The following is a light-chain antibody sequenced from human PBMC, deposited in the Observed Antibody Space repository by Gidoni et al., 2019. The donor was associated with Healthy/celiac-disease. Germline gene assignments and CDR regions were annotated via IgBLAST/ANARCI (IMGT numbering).Light chain of an antibody. Sequence: SSELTQDPAVSVALGQKVRLTCQGDSLRSYYASWYQQKPGQAPVIVISGKNNRPSGNPDRFSGSSSGNTASLAITGAQAEDEADYYCNSRDSSGNHLVFGGGTKLTVL. CDR3: NSRDSSGNHLV. CDR2: GKN. CDR1: SLRSYY. J-gene: IGLJ2*01. V-gene: IGLV3-19*01.